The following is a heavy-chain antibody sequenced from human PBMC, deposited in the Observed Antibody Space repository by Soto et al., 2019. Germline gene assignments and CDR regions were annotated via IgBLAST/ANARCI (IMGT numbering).Heavy chain of an antibody. CDR3: ARIRGYSSSWYPFDY. J-gene: IGHJ4*02. Sequence: SETLSLTCAVYGGSFSGYYWSWIRQPPGKGLEWIGEINHSGSTNYNPSLKSRVTISVDTSKNQFSLKLSSVTAADTAVYYCARIRGYSSSWYPFDYWGQGTLVTVYS. CDR1: GGSFSGYY. D-gene: IGHD6-13*01. V-gene: IGHV4-34*01. CDR2: INHSGST.